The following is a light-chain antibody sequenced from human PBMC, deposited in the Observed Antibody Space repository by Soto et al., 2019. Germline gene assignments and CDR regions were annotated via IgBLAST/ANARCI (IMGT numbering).Light chain of an antibody. CDR3: SSYTSSSTFSV. J-gene: IGLJ1*01. CDR2: DVS. CDR1: SSDVGGYKY. Sequence: QSALTQPPSASGSPGQSVTISCTGTSSDVGGYKYVSWYQQHPGKAPKLMIYDVSNRPSGVSNRFSGSKSGNTASLTISGLQAEDEAHYYCSSYTSSSTFSVFGTGTQLTVL. V-gene: IGLV2-14*01.